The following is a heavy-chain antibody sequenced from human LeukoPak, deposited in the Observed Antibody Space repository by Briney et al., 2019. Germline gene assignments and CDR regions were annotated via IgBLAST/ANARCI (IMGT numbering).Heavy chain of an antibody. CDR1: GFTFSSYA. Sequence: GGSLRLSCAASGFTFSSYAMSWVRQAPGKGLEWVSAICGSGGSTYYADSVKGRFTISRDNSKNTLYLQMNSLRAEDTAVYYCAKPWVPERFGELSPFDYWGQGTLVTVSS. CDR3: AKPWVPERFGELSPFDY. D-gene: IGHD3-10*01. V-gene: IGHV3-23*01. J-gene: IGHJ4*02. CDR2: ICGSGGST.